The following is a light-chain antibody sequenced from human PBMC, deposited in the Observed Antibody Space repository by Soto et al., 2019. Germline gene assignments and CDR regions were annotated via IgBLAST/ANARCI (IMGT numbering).Light chain of an antibody. CDR3: QKYSSAPRT. Sequence: DIQMTQSPSSLSASVGDSVTITCRASQGIINYLAWFQQKPGKVPKLLIYTASTLRSGVSSRFSGSGSGTDFTLTISSLQPEDVATYYCQKYSSAPRTFGQGTKVEIK. J-gene: IGKJ1*01. V-gene: IGKV1-27*01. CDR2: TAS. CDR1: QGIINY.